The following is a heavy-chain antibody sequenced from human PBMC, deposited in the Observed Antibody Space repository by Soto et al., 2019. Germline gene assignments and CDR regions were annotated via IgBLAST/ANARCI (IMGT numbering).Heavy chain of an antibody. CDR3: AKIDRSTANSDY. CDR1: GFTFSSYA. Sequence: EVQLLESGGGLVQPGGSLRLSCAASGFTFSSYAMTWVRQAPGKGLEWVSSISSTGGTIYYADSVKGRFTNSRDNPKNTLYLQMNSLRADDTAMYYCAKIDRSTANSDYWGQGTLVTVSS. D-gene: IGHD1-1*01. V-gene: IGHV3-23*01. J-gene: IGHJ4*02. CDR2: ISSTGGTI.